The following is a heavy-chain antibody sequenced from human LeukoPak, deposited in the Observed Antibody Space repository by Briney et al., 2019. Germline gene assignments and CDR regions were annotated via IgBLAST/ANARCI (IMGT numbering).Heavy chain of an antibody. V-gene: IGHV4-59*08. CDR1: GGSISSYY. Sequence: SETLSLTCTVSGGSISSYYWSWIRQPPGKGLEWIGYIYYSGSTNYNPSLKSRVTISVDTSKNQFSLKLRSVTAADTAVYYCARQGYNYGLSWFDPWGQGTLVTVSS. CDR3: ARQGYNYGLSWFDP. J-gene: IGHJ5*02. CDR2: IYYSGST. D-gene: IGHD5-18*01.